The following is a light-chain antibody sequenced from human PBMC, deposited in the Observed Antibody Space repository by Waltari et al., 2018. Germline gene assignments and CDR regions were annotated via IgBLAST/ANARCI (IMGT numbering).Light chain of an antibody. V-gene: IGKV3-11*01. J-gene: IGKJ2*01. CDR3: QQRSSWTPHP. Sequence: EIVLTQYPAALSLSPGETATLSCRASQSVGTYLAWYQQKPGQAPRLLIYDASNRATGIPARFRGSGSGTDFTLTIGSLEAEDFAFYYCQQRSSWTPHPFGQGARLEIK. CDR2: DAS. CDR1: QSVGTY.